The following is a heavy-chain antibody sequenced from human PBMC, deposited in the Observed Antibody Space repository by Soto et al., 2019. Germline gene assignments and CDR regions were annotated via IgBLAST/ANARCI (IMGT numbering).Heavy chain of an antibody. J-gene: IGHJ6*02. D-gene: IGHD4-4*01. CDR1: GYSFTSYW. V-gene: IGHV5-10-1*01. Sequence: PGESLKISCKGSGYSFTSYWISWVRQMPGKGLEWMGRIDPSDSYTNYSPSFQGHVTISADKSISTAYLQWSSLKASDTAMYYCARHDYGNTHMDVWGQGTTVTVSS. CDR2: IDPSDSYT. CDR3: ARHDYGNTHMDV.